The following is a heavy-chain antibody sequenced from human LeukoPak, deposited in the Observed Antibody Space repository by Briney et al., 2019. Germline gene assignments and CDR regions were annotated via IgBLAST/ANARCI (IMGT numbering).Heavy chain of an antibody. V-gene: IGHV3-53*01. Sequence: GGSLRLSCTASGFTFGDYAMSWVRQAPGKGLEWVSVIYSGGSTYYADSVKGRFTISRDNSKNTLYLQMNSLRAEDTAVYYCARDRGWFGELGAFDIWGQGTMVTVSS. CDR2: IYSGGST. J-gene: IGHJ3*02. CDR1: GFTFGDYA. CDR3: ARDRGWFGELGAFDI. D-gene: IGHD3-10*01.